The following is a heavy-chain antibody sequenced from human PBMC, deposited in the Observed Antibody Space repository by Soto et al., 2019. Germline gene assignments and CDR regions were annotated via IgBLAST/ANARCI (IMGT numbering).Heavy chain of an antibody. CDR2: ISDNGGTT. V-gene: IGHV3-23*01. CDR1: GFTFRTYA. Sequence: EVQLLESGGGLVQPGGSLRLSCAASGFTFRTYAMTWVRQAPGKGLEWVSGISDNGGTTYYADSVKGRFTMSRDNSKSALYLQMNSLRAEDTALYYCPKGRGTGTTRLGAFDIWGQGTMVTVSS. D-gene: IGHD1-1*01. J-gene: IGHJ3*02. CDR3: PKGRGTGTTRLGAFDI.